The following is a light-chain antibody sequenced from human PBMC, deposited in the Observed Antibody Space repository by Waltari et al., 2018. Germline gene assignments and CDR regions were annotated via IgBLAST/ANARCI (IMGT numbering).Light chain of an antibody. J-gene: IGKJ1*01. V-gene: IGKV1-5*03. CDR1: QSISGW. CDR2: KAS. Sequence: DIQMTQSPSTLSASVGARVTITCRASQSISGWLAWYQQKPGKAPKLLSYKASTLESGVPSRFSGSGSGTEFTLTINSLQPDDFATYYCQQYDTFMWTFGQGTKVDI. CDR3: QQYDTFMWT.